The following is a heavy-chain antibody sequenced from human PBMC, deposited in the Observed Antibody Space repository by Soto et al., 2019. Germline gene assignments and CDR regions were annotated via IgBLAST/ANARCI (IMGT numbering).Heavy chain of an antibody. D-gene: IGHD2-15*01. CDR2: IYYSGST. V-gene: IGHV4-39*01. J-gene: IGHJ5*02. CDR3: ARPYCSGGSCSWFDP. CDR1: GGSISSSSYY. Sequence: LSLTCTVSGGSISSSSYYWGWIRQPPGKGLEWIGSIYYSGSTYYNPSLKSRVTISVDTSKNQFSLKLSSVTAADTAVYYCARPYCSGGSCSWFDPWGQGTXVTVSS.